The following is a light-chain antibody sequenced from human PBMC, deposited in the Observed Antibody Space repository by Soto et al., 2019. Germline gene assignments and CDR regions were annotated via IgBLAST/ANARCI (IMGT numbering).Light chain of an antibody. CDR2: GAS. CDR3: QQYNEWPPIT. J-gene: IGKJ5*01. CDR1: QSVGSY. V-gene: IGKV3-15*01. Sequence: EIVMTQSPATLSVSPGETATLSCRASQSVGSYLAWYQQRPGQAPRLLIYGASTRATGVPASFSGSGSGTEFTLTISNLQSEDFAVYYCQQYNEWPPITFGQGTRLEIK.